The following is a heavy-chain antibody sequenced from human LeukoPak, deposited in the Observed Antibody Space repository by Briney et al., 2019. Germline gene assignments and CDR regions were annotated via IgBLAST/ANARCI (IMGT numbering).Heavy chain of an antibody. J-gene: IGHJ6*03. CDR2: INHSGST. CDR1: GGSLSGYY. Sequence: PSETLSLTCAVYGGSLSGYYWSWIRQPPGKGLEWIGEINHSGSTNYNPSLKSRVTISVDTSKNQFSLKLSSVTAADTAVYYCARGRGGYALYYYYYMDVWGKGTTVTVSS. CDR3: ARGRGGYALYYYYYMDV. V-gene: IGHV4-34*01. D-gene: IGHD5-12*01.